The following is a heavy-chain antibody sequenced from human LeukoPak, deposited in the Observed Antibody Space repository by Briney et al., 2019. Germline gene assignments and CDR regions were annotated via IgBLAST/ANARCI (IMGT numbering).Heavy chain of an antibody. Sequence: GGSLRLSCSASGFAVSSNYMSWVRQAPGKGIEWVSVIYSGGTTYYVDSVKGRFTSSRDNSKNTLYLQMNSLRAEDTAVYYCARAIVATIQARTWYFDLWGRGTLVTVSS. CDR2: IYSGGTT. CDR3: ARAIVATIQARTWYFDL. J-gene: IGHJ2*01. CDR1: GFAVSSNY. V-gene: IGHV3-53*01. D-gene: IGHD5-12*01.